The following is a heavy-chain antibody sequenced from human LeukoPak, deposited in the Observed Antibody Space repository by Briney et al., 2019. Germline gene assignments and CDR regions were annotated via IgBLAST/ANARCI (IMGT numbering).Heavy chain of an antibody. V-gene: IGHV3-53*04. Sequence: TGGSLRLSCAASGFTVSSNYMSWVRQAPGKGLEWVSVIYSGGSTYYADSVKGRFTISRHNSKNTLYLQMNSLRAEDTAVYYCARIAVAGTGGYYFDYWGQGTLVTVSS. CDR2: IYSGGST. D-gene: IGHD6-19*01. J-gene: IGHJ4*02. CDR3: ARIAVAGTGGYYFDY. CDR1: GFTVSSNY.